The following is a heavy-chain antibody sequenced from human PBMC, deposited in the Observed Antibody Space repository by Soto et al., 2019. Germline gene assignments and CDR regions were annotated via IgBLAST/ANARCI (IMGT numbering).Heavy chain of an antibody. CDR1: GFSLSSYS. CDR2: ISGSGGST. D-gene: IGHD1-26*01. CDR3: SPSGRLGTDI. Sequence: GCLRLSGAACGFSLSSYSTSWVRQAPGKGLEWVSAISGSGGSTYYADSVKGRFTISRDNSKNTLYLQMNSLRAEHTAVSYCSPSGRLGTDICGQLTMVPVPS. V-gene: IGHV3-23*01. J-gene: IGHJ3*02.